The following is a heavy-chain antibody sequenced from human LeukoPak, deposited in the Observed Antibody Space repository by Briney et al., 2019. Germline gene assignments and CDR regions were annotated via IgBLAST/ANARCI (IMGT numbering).Heavy chain of an antibody. CDR1: GFTFSSYA. D-gene: IGHD2-2*01. Sequence: GGSLRLSCAASGFTFSSYAMSWVRQAPGKGLEWVSAISGSGGSTYYADPVKGRFTISRDNAKNTLYLQMNSLRAEDTAVYYCARIGGYCSSTSCRATNWFDPWGQGTLVTVSS. J-gene: IGHJ5*02. V-gene: IGHV3-23*01. CDR2: ISGSGGST. CDR3: ARIGGYCSSTSCRATNWFDP.